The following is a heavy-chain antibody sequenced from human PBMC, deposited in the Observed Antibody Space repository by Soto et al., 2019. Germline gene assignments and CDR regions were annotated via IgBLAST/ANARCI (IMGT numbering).Heavy chain of an antibody. CDR3: AREDRRQLDPLFDY. D-gene: IGHD6-13*01. V-gene: IGHV1-2*02. CDR1: GYTFSDHY. CDR2: IKPNSGGT. J-gene: IGHJ4*02. Sequence: ASVKVSCKTSGYTFSDHYMRWVRQAPGQGLEWMGWIKPNSGGTNYAQKFQGRVTMTRDTTVSTAYMELSRLTSDDTAVYYCAREDRRQLDPLFDYWGQGTLVTVSS.